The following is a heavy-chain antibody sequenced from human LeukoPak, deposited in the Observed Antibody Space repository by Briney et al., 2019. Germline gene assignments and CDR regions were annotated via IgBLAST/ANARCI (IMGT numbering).Heavy chain of an antibody. CDR2: INPSGGST. CDR1: GYTFTSYY. D-gene: IGHD3-22*01. CDR3: ARALRDDSSGYYCDY. J-gene: IGHJ4*02. V-gene: IGHV1-46*01. Sequence: ASVKVSCKASGYTFTSYYMHWVRQAPGQGLEWMGIINPSGGSTSYAQKFQGRVTMTRDTSTSTVYMELSSLRFEDTAVYYCARALRDDSSGYYCDYWGQGTLVTISS.